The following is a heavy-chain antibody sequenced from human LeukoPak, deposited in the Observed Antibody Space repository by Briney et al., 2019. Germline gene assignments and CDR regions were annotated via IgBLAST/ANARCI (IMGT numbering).Heavy chain of an antibody. D-gene: IGHD6-19*01. CDR1: GVSITSFY. CDR2: IYYSGST. Sequence: PSETLSLTCTVSGVSITSFYWSWIRQPPGKGLEWIGYIYYSGSTNYNPSLKSRVTISVDTSKNQFSLKLSSVTAADTAVYYCASKYSSGWYYFDYWGQGTLVTVSS. CDR3: ASKYSSGWYYFDY. V-gene: IGHV4-59*08. J-gene: IGHJ4*02.